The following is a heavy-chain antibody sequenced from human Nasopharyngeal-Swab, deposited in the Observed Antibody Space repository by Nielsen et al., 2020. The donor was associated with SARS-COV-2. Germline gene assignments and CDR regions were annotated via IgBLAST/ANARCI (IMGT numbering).Heavy chain of an antibody. CDR2: INSDGSST. J-gene: IGHJ3*02. Sequence: GESLKISCAASGFTFSSYWMHWVRQAPGKGLVWVSRINSDGSSTSYADSVKGRFTISRDNAKNTLYLQMNSLRAEDTAVYYCARTLGSDDAFDIWGQGTMVTVSS. CDR3: ARTLGSDDAFDI. D-gene: IGHD7-27*01. CDR1: GFTFSSYW. V-gene: IGHV3-74*01.